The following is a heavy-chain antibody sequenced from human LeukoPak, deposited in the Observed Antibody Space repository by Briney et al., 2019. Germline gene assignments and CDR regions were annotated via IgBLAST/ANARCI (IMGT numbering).Heavy chain of an antibody. D-gene: IGHD6-19*01. J-gene: IGHJ4*02. CDR2: IYYSGST. Sequence: SETLSLTCTVSGRSIISSAYYWRWIRQPPGKGLEWIGYIYYSGSTYYNPSLKSRVTISLDTSKNQFSLKLSSVTAADTAVYYCVRTEVSSGSEDYWGQGTLVTVSS. CDR3: VRTEVSSGSEDY. CDR1: GRSIISSAYY. V-gene: IGHV4-30-4*08.